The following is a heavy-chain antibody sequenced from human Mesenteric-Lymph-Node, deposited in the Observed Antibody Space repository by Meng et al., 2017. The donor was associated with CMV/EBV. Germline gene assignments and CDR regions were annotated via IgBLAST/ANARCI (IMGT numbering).Heavy chain of an antibody. CDR2: LYHSGST. CDR1: SFDVSTW. CDR3: ASLLNYYDSSGYYWRFDY. D-gene: IGHD3-22*01. Sequence: SFDVSTWCSWVRQPPGKGLEWIGELYHSGSTNYNPSLKSRVTISVDKSKNQFSLKLSSVTAADTAVYYCASLLNYYDSSGYYWRFDYWGQGTLVTVSS. V-gene: IGHV4-4*02. J-gene: IGHJ4*02.